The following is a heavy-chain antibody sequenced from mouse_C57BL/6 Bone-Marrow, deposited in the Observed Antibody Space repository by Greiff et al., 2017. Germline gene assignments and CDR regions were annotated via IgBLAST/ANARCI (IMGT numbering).Heavy chain of an antibody. CDR3: ARLGSGTYWYFDV. D-gene: IGHD1-1*01. V-gene: IGHV1-72*01. J-gene: IGHJ1*03. Sequence: KLSCKASGYTFTSYWMHWVKQRPGRGLEWIGRIDPNSGGTKYNEKFKSKATLTVDKPSSTAYMQLSSLTSEDSAVYYCARLGSGTYWYFDVWGTGTTVTVSS. CDR2: IDPNSGGT. CDR1: GYTFTSYW.